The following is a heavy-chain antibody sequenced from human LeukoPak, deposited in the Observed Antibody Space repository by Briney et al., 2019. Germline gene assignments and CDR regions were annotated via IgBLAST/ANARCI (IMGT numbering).Heavy chain of an antibody. CDR2: ISNTGSYT. CDR3: ARVSGTFGELY. Sequence: GGSLRLSCAASGFTFSGYSLTWVRQAPGKGLEWVSSISNTGSYTYYLDSVKGRFTISRDNAKNSLYLQMNSLRAEDTAVYYCARVSGTFGELYWGQGTLVTVSS. V-gene: IGHV3-21*01. D-gene: IGHD3-10*01. J-gene: IGHJ4*02. CDR1: GFTFSGYS.